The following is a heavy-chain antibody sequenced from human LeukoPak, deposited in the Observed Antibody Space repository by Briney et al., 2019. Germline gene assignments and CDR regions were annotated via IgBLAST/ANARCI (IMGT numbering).Heavy chain of an antibody. D-gene: IGHD1-26*01. J-gene: IGHJ4*02. CDR3: AKDMEAGSYLLGLFDY. CDR1: GFTFSSYG. Sequence: GGSLRLSCAASGFTFSSYGMHWVRQAPXXXXXXXXXXWYDGSNKYYADSVKGRFTISRDNSKNTLYLQMNSLRAEDTAVYYCAKDMEAGSYLLGLFDYWGQGTLVTVSS. V-gene: IGHV3-33*06. CDR2: XWYDGSNK.